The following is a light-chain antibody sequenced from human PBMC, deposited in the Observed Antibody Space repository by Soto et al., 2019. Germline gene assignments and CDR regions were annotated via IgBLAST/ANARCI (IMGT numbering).Light chain of an antibody. J-gene: IGKJ2*01. CDR1: QSVSSN. Sequence: EIVMTQSPATLSLSPGERATLSCRASQSVSSNLAWYQQKPGQAPRLLIYGASTRATGIPARFSGSGSGTEFTLTISSLQSEDFADYYCQQYNNWRGTFGQGTKLEIK. CDR2: GAS. CDR3: QQYNNWRGT. V-gene: IGKV3-15*01.